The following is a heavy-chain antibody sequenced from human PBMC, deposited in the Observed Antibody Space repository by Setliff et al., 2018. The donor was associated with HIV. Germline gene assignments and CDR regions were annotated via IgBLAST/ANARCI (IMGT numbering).Heavy chain of an antibody. Sequence: GGSLRLSCAASGFTFSDYYMSWIRQAPGKGREWVSYISSSSSYTNYADSVKGRFTISRDNAKNSLYLQMNSLRAEDTAVYYCAREGTYYYDSSGYYRRYFDYWGQGTLVTVSS. J-gene: IGHJ4*02. CDR1: GFTFSDYY. D-gene: IGHD3-22*01. CDR3: AREGTYYYDSSGYYRRYFDY. V-gene: IGHV3-11*05. CDR2: ISSSSSYT.